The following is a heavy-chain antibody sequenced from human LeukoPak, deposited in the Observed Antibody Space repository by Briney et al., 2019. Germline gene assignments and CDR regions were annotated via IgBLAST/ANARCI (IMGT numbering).Heavy chain of an antibody. Sequence: GGSLRLSCAASGFTFSRYSMNWVRQAPGKGLEWVSYIGSSGSTIYYADSVQRRFTNSRDNAKNSLYLQMNSLRDEDTAVYYCARLWGYCSGGSCYSTPYWGQGTLVTVSS. D-gene: IGHD2-15*01. CDR3: ARLWGYCSGGSCYSTPY. CDR2: IGSSGSTI. CDR1: GFTFSRYS. V-gene: IGHV3-48*02. J-gene: IGHJ4*02.